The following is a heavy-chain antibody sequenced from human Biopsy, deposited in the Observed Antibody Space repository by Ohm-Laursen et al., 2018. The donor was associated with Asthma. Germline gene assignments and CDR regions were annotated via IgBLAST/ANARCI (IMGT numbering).Heavy chain of an antibody. J-gene: IGHJ1*01. CDR2: MKHDGSEK. D-gene: IGHD3-3*01. CDR1: GFTYGDYC. CDR3: ARTFPFWSPYHAEHKQL. V-gene: IGHV3-7*01. Sequence: SLRLSCAATGFTYGDYCMSWVRQVPGQGLEWVANMKHDGSEKNHVDSLKARFTISRDNAKNLLFLQMNSLRAEYTAVYYCARTFPFWSPYHAEHKQLWGQGTLVTVSS.